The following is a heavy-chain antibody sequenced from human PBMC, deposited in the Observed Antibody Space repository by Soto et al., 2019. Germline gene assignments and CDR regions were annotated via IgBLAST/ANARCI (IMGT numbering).Heavy chain of an antibody. V-gene: IGHV3-30*03. CDR3: VRDHSWTTGPGTGYYED. CDR1: GFSFSTHA. CDR2: ISFDGGIN. D-gene: IGHD1-20*01. Sequence: QVQLVESGGGVVQPGRSLRLSCAATGFSFSTHAMYWVRQAPGKGLGWVAVISFDGGINYYADAVKGRFTISRDNATDTVFLQLNSLRPGDTAVYFCVRDHSWTTGPGTGYYEDWGQGALVTVSS. J-gene: IGHJ4*02.